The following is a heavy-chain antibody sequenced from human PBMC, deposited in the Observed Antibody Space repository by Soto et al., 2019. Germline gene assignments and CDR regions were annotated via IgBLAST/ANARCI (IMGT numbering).Heavy chain of an antibody. Sequence: PGGSLRLSCAASGFTFSSYSMNWVRQAPGKGLEWVSYISSSSSTIYYADSVKGRFTISRDNAKNSLYLQMNSLRDEGTAVYYCASHYYGSGSYYLYFDYWGQGTLVTVSS. J-gene: IGHJ4*02. CDR2: ISSSSSTI. CDR1: GFTFSSYS. CDR3: ASHYYGSGSYYLYFDY. D-gene: IGHD3-10*01. V-gene: IGHV3-48*02.